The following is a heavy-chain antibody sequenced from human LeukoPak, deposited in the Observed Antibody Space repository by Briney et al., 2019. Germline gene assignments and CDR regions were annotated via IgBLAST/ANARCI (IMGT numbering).Heavy chain of an antibody. D-gene: IGHD3/OR15-3a*01. CDR2: IRSKAYGGTT. V-gene: IGHV3-49*03. Sequence: PGGSLRLSCTASGFTFGDYAMSWFRQAPGKGLEWVGFIRSKAYGGTTEYAASVKGRFTISRDDTKSIAYLQMNSLKTEDTAVYYCTRDRADHGPPVSWGQGTLVTVSS. CDR3: TRDRADHGPPVS. J-gene: IGHJ5*02. CDR1: GFTFGDYA.